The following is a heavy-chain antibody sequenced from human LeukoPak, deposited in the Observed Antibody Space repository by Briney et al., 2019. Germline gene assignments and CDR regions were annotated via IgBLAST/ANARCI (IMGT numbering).Heavy chain of an antibody. CDR3: AGGRGGWYAFES. J-gene: IGHJ4*02. V-gene: IGHV3-53*01. D-gene: IGHD6-19*01. Sequence: GGSLRLSCAASNFTVSGNYMTWVRQTPGMGLECVSVMYTEDVTYYADSVKGRFTISRDSSKNTLYLQMNSLRTEDTAVYYCAGGRGGWYAFESWGQGTLVTVSS. CDR2: MYTEDVT. CDR1: NFTVSGNY.